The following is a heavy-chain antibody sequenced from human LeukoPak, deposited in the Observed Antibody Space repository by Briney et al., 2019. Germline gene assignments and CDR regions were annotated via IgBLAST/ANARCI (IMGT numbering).Heavy chain of an antibody. V-gene: IGHV3-11*01. D-gene: IGHD3-10*01. Sequence: GGSLRLSCRGSGVTFEDYYLSWIRQAPGKGLEWISYVSSTGGDKFYANPVKGRFTISRDNARNSVYMEMNDLMAEDTAFYYCARGENGSFDYLGQGTLVIVSS. CDR1: GVTFEDYY. CDR2: VSSTGGDK. CDR3: ARGENGSFDY. J-gene: IGHJ4*02.